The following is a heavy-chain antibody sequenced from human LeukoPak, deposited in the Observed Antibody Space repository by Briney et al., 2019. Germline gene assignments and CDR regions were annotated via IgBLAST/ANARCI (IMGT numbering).Heavy chain of an antibody. Sequence: SVKVSCKASGYTFTSNYIHWVRQAPGQGLEWMGGIIPIFGTANYAQKFQGRVTITADESTSTAYMELSSLRSEDTAVYYCARSPDIQLWPTYWGQGTLVTVSS. V-gene: IGHV1-69*13. D-gene: IGHD5-18*01. CDR3: ARSPDIQLWPTY. CDR2: IIPIFGTA. J-gene: IGHJ4*02. CDR1: GYTFTSNY.